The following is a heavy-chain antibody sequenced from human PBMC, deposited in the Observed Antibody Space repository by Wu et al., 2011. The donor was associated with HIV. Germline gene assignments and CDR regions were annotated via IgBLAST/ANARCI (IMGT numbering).Heavy chain of an antibody. Sequence: QVQLVQSGAEVKKPGASVKVSCTASGYTFTSYGISWVRQAPGQGLEWMGWISAYNGDTNYAQKLQGRVTMTTDTSTSTAYMELRSLRSDDTAVYYCARGSLITRGGYYYYMDVWGKGTTVTVSS. V-gene: IGHV1-18*01. CDR1: GYTFTSYG. CDR2: ISAYNGDT. CDR3: ARGSLITRGGYYYYMDV. J-gene: IGHJ6*03. D-gene: IGHD3-10*01.